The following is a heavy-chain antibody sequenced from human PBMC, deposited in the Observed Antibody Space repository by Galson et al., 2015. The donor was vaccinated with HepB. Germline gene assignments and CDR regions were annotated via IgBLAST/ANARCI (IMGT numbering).Heavy chain of an antibody. CDR3: ARDHQPSYYDSSGYHEGY. J-gene: IGHJ4*02. CDR1: GYTFTSYG. V-gene: IGHV1-18*04. Sequence: SVKVSCKASGYTFTSYGISWVRQAPGQGLEWMGWISAYNGNTNYAQKLQGRVTMTTDTSTGTAYMELRSLRSDDTAVYYCARDHQPSYYDSSGYHEGYWGQGTLVTVSS. CDR2: ISAYNGNT. D-gene: IGHD3-22*01.